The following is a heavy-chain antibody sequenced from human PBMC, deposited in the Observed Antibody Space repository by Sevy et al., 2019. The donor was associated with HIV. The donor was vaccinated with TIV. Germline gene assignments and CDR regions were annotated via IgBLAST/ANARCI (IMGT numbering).Heavy chain of an antibody. J-gene: IGHJ4*02. V-gene: IGHV5-51*01. CDR1: GYTFTSYW. D-gene: IGHD3-10*01. CDR3: TRCRGDGYNEFDY. Sequence: GESLKICCKGSGYTFTSYWIGWVRQMPGKGLEWMGIIYPGDSDIRYSPSFQGQVTISADKSINTAFLQWSSLKASDTAIYYCTRCRGDGYNEFDYWGQRTLVTVSS. CDR2: IYPGDSDI.